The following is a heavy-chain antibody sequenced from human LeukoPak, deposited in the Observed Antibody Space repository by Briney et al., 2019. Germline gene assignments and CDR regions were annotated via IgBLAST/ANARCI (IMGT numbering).Heavy chain of an antibody. CDR3: AKSPYSGYSSA. D-gene: IGHD6-19*01. Sequence: SETLSLTCTVSGGSISGYYWSWIRQPPGKGLEWIGYIYYSGSTNYNPSLKSRVTISVDTSKNQFSLKLSSVTAADTAAYYCAKSPYSGYSSAWGQGTLVTVSS. CDR2: IYYSGST. J-gene: IGHJ5*02. V-gene: IGHV4-59*01. CDR1: GGSISGYY.